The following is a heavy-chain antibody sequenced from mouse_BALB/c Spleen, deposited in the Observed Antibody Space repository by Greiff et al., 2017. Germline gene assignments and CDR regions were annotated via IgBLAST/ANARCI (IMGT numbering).Heavy chain of an antibody. D-gene: IGHD2-14*01. CDR3: ARYGYYRYAWFAY. CDR1: GFTFSSYT. V-gene: IGHV5-9*03. Sequence: DVHLVESGGGLVKPGGSLKLSCAASGFTFSSYTMSWVRQTPEKRLEWVATISSGGGNTYYPDSVKGRFTISRDNAKNNLYLQMSSLRSEDTALYYCARYGYYRYAWFAYWGQGTLVTVSA. CDR2: ISSGGGNT. J-gene: IGHJ3*01.